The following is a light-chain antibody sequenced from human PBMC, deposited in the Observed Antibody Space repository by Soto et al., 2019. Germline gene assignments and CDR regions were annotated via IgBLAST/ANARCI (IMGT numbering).Light chain of an antibody. CDR3: QQSYSSPQMYT. Sequence: DIHMTQSPSSLSASVGDRVTITCRASQTISSSLNWYQQKPGKAPDLLIYAASNLQSGVPSRFSGSGSGSDFTLTISSLQPEDFATYYCQQSYSSPQMYTFGQGTRLEIK. CDR2: AAS. V-gene: IGKV1-39*01. CDR1: QTISSS. J-gene: IGKJ5*01.